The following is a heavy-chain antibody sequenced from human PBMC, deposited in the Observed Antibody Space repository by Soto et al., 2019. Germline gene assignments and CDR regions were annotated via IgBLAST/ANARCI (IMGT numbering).Heavy chain of an antibody. CDR2: ISAYNGNT. D-gene: IGHD6-6*01. CDR3: ARVHLVEQLGGLFWFDP. Sequence: GASVKVSCKASGYTFTSYGISWVRQAPGQGLEWMGWISAYNGNTNYAQKLQGRVTMTTDTSTSTAYMELRSLRSDDTAVYYCARVHLVEQLGGLFWFDPWGQGTLVTVS. CDR1: GYTFTSYG. J-gene: IGHJ5*02. V-gene: IGHV1-18*01.